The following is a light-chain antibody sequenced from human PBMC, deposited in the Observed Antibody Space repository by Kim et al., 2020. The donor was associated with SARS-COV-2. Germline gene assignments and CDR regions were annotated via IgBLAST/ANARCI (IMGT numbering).Light chain of an antibody. V-gene: IGLV2-14*03. CDR1: SSDVGGYNY. CDR2: DVV. CDR3: SSYTSSSTSVV. Sequence: QSITISCTGTSSDVGGYNYVSWYQQHPGKAPKLMIYDVVNRPSGVSNRFSGSKSGNTASLTISGLQAEDEADYYCSSYTSSSTSVVFGGGTKLTVL. J-gene: IGLJ2*01.